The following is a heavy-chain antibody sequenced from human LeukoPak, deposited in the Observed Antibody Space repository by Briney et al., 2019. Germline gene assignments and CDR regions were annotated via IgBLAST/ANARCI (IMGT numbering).Heavy chain of an antibody. J-gene: IGHJ4*02. CDR2: IYYSGST. CDR3: ARDRSSWGYYFDY. Sequence: PSETLSLTCTVSRGSISSSSYYWSWIRQSPGKGLEWIGYIYYSGSTNYNPSLKSRVTISVDTSKNQFSLKLSSVTAADTAVYYCARDRSSWGYYFDYWGQGTLVTVSS. V-gene: IGHV4-61*01. D-gene: IGHD2-2*01. CDR1: RGSISSSSYY.